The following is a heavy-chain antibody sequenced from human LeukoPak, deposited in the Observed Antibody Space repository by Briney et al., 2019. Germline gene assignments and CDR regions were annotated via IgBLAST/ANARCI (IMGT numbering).Heavy chain of an antibody. CDR2: ISYDGSNK. Sequence: PGGSLRLSCAASGFTFSSYGMHWVRQAPGKGLEWVAVISYDGSNKYYADSVKGRFTISRDNSKNTLYLQMNSLRAEDTAVYYCAIDSSGSASAFDIWGQGTMVTVSS. J-gene: IGHJ3*02. D-gene: IGHD6-19*01. CDR1: GFTFSSYG. V-gene: IGHV3-30*03. CDR3: AIDSSGSASAFDI.